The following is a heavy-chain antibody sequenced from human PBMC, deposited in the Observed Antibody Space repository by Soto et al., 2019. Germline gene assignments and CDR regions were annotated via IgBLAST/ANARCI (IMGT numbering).Heavy chain of an antibody. CDR3: ARDSREMSTSRPDY. CDR2: INLRDSST. CDR1: GYTFTSYY. J-gene: IGHJ4*02. D-gene: IGHD2-2*01. Sequence: QVQLMQSGAEVREPGASVKVSCKTSGYTFTSYYMHWVRQAPGQGLEWMGIINLRDSSTNYAQKFQGRVTMTRDTSTSTVYMELSSLRSEDTAVYYCARDSREMSTSRPDYWGQGTLVTVSS. V-gene: IGHV1-46*01.